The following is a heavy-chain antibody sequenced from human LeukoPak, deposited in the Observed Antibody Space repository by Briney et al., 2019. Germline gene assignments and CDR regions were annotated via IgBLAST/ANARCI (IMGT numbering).Heavy chain of an antibody. CDR1: GFTFSSYA. CDR2: ISGSGGST. CDR3: AKGIYSNYEGPFDY. V-gene: IGHV3-23*01. D-gene: IGHD4-11*01. Sequence: GGSLRLSCAASGFTFSSYAMSWVRQAPGKGLEWVSAISGSGGSTYYADSVKGRFTISRDNSKNTLYLQVNSLRAEDTAVYYCAKGIYSNYEGPFDYWGQGTLVTVSS. J-gene: IGHJ4*02.